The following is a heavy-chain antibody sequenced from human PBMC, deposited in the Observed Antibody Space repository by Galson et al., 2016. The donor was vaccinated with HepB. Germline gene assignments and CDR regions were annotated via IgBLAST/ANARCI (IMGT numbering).Heavy chain of an antibody. CDR1: GYTFTNYV. CDR2: ISASSGNT. V-gene: IGHV1-18*01. J-gene: IGHJ6*02. Sequence: SVKVSCKASGYTFTNYVISWVRQAPGQGLEWMGWISASSGNTKNAQKFEGRVTMTTDTSKSTLYLQMNSLRAEDTAVYYCAKVDTPKISYYYGMGVWGQGTTVTVSS. D-gene: IGHD5-18*01. CDR3: AKVDTPKISYYYGMGV.